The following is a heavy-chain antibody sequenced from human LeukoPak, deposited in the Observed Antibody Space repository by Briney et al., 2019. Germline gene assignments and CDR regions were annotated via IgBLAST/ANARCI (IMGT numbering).Heavy chain of an antibody. J-gene: IGHJ4*02. CDR1: GGSISSGGYS. D-gene: IGHD1-26*01. CDR2: IYHSGST. CDR3: ARASLSGSYYFDY. V-gene: IGHV4-30-2*01. Sequence: PSETLSLTCAVSGGSISSGGYSWSWIRQPPGKGLEWIGYIYHSGSTYYNPSLKSRVTISVDRSKNQFSLKLSSVTAADTAVYYCARASLSGSYYFDYWGQGTLVTVSS.